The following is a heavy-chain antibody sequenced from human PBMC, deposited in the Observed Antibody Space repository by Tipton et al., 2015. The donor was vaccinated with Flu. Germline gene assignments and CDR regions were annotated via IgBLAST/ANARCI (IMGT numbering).Heavy chain of an antibody. CDR3: AGNNYYDSSGYYYSLDY. CDR2: IYHSGGT. V-gene: IGHV4-38-2*02. CDR1: GYFISSGYY. Sequence: TLSLTCTVSGYFISSGYYWGWIRQPPGKGLESIGSIYHSGGTYYNPSLKSRVTISVDTSKNQFSLKLSSVTAADTALYYCAGNNYYDSSGYYYSLDYWGQGTLVTVSS. J-gene: IGHJ4*02. D-gene: IGHD3-22*01.